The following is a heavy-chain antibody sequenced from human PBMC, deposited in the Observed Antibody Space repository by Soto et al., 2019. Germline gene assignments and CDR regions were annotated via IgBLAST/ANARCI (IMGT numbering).Heavy chain of an antibody. Sequence: SETLSLTCTVSGGSISSGDYYWSWIRQPPGKGLEWIGYIYYSGSTYYNPSPKSRVTISVDTSKNQFSLKLSSVTAADTAVYYCATSPYYYDSSGYYLDYWGQGTLVTVSS. CDR1: GGSISSGDYY. CDR3: ATSPYYYDSSGYYLDY. D-gene: IGHD3-22*01. V-gene: IGHV4-30-4*01. J-gene: IGHJ4*02. CDR2: IYYSGST.